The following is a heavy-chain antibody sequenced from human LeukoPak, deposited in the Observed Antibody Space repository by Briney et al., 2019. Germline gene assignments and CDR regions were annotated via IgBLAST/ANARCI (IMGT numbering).Heavy chain of an antibody. CDR2: IIPILGIA. CDR1: GGTFSSYA. V-gene: IGHV1-69*04. J-gene: IGHJ4*02. CDR3: ARDGILTGYFNEYYFDY. Sequence: SVKVSCKASGGTFSSYAISWVRQAPGQGLEWMGRIIPILGIANYAQKFQGRVTITADKSTSTAYMELSSLRSEDTAVYYCARDGILTGYFNEYYFDYWGQGTLVTVSS. D-gene: IGHD3-9*01.